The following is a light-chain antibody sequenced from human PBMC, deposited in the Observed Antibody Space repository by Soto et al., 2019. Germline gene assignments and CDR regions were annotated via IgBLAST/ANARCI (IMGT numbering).Light chain of an antibody. CDR2: SAS. Sequence: DIQMTQSPSSVSASIGDTVTITCRASQDINVYLNWYQQKPGEVPKLLIYSASTLHSGVPSRFTGSGSETDFTLTIRSLHPEDFATYYCQHGYVAPYSFGEGNKVDIK. CDR1: QDINVY. CDR3: QHGYVAPYS. J-gene: IGKJ2*03. V-gene: IGKV1-39*01.